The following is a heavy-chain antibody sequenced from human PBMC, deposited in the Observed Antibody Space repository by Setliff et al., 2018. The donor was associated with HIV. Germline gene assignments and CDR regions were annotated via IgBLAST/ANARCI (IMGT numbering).Heavy chain of an antibody. Sequence: PSETLSLTCTVSGGSFTSRSYYWGWIRQPPGKGLEWIGSVYHSGTTYYNPSLKSRVTISVDMSNNQFSLKVTSVTAADTAVYYCMRGRSITIFGVAYFDFWGQGTQVTVSS. J-gene: IGHJ4*02. V-gene: IGHV4-39*07. D-gene: IGHD3-3*01. CDR1: GGSFTSRSYY. CDR2: VYHSGTT. CDR3: MRGRSITIFGVAYFDF.